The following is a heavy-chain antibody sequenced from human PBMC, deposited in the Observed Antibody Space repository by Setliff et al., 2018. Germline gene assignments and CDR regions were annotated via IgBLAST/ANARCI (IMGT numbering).Heavy chain of an antibody. CDR3: ARGGVLGTGDFDY. V-gene: IGHV4-59*01. D-gene: IGHD2-8*01. Sequence: PSETLSLTCTVSGGPISSYFWSWIRQPPGKGLEWIGYISHLGITSYNPSLKSRATISVDTSKNQFSLQLTSVTSADTAVYFCARGGVLGTGDFDYWGQGTPVTVSS. J-gene: IGHJ4*02. CDR1: GGPISSYF. CDR2: ISHLGIT.